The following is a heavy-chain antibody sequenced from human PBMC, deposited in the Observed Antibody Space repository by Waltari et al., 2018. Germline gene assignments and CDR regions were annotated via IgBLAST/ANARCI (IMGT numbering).Heavy chain of an antibody. D-gene: IGHD3-22*01. V-gene: IGHV4-34*01. Sequence: QVQLQQWGAGLLKPSETLSLTCAVYGGSFSGYYWSWIRQPPGKGLEWIGEINHSGSTNYNPSLKSRVTISVDTSKNQFSLKLSSVTAADTAVYYCARGASMIVVVTRLPWFDPWGQGTLVTVSS. CDR1: GGSFSGYY. CDR3: ARGASMIVVVTRLPWFDP. J-gene: IGHJ5*02. CDR2: INHSGST.